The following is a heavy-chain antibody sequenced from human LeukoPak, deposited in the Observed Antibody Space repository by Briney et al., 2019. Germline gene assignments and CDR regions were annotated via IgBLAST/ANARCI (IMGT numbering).Heavy chain of an antibody. Sequence: SLRLSCAASGFTFDDYAMHWVRQAPGKGLDWVSGISWNSGSIGYADSVKGRFTISRDNAKNSLYLQMNSLRAEDTALYYCAKDRRDSSSGYYYYYMDVWGKGTTVTVSS. CDR1: GFTFDDYA. J-gene: IGHJ6*03. D-gene: IGHD6-13*01. CDR3: AKDRRDSSSGYYYYYMDV. CDR2: ISWNSGSI. V-gene: IGHV3-9*01.